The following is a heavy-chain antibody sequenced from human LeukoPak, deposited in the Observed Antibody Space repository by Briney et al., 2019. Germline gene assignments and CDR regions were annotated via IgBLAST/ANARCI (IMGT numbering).Heavy chain of an antibody. V-gene: IGHV3-48*03. J-gene: IGHJ4*02. CDR2: ISSSGSTI. Sequence: GGSLRLSCAPSGFTFSSYEMNWVRQAPGKGLEWVSYISSSGSTIYYADSVKGRFTISRDNAKNSLYLQMNSLRAEDTAVYYCARVPEWLQAETNFDYGGQGPWSPSPQ. D-gene: IGHD5-24*01. CDR3: ARVPEWLQAETNFDY. CDR1: GFTFSSYE.